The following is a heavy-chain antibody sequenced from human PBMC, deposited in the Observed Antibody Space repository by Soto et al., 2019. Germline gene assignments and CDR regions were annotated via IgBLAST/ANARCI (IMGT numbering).Heavy chain of an antibody. J-gene: IGHJ4*02. CDR1: VYTFTSYG. CDR3: ARYDIRRYFDY. D-gene: IGHD3-9*01. V-gene: IGHV1-18*01. Sequence: ASLKVSCKASVYTFTSYGISWVRQAPGQGLEWMGWISAYNDNTNYAQKLQGRVTMTTDTSTSTAYMEMRSLISDDTAVYYCARYDIRRYFDYWGQGTLVTVSS. CDR2: ISAYNDNT.